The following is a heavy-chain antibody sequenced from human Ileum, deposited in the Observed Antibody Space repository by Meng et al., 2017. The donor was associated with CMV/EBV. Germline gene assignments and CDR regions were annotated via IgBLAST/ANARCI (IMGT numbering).Heavy chain of an antibody. J-gene: IGHJ4*02. D-gene: IGHD3-10*01. Sequence: GESLKISCTTSGSTVNSNYMTWVRQAAGKGLESVSVINYAGSTFYADSVKGRFTISRDNSKNTVYLQMNNLRVEDTAVYYCAKSKDYNNSTFDYWGQGTLVTVSS. CDR1: GSTVNSNY. V-gene: IGHV3-53*05. CDR2: INYAGST. CDR3: AKSKDYNNSTFDY.